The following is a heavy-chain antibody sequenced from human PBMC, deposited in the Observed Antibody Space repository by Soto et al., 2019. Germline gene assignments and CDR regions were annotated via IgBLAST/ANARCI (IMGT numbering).Heavy chain of an antibody. Sequence: PVGSLRLSCAASGFNFYNYAMTWVRQAPGKGLEWVSGISGDGTRTYYGDSVKGRFTISRDNSKNTVFLQMNSLRAEDTALYYCVKDLRPNRGWFGPWGQGTRVTVS. J-gene: IGHJ5*02. CDR3: VKDLRPNRGWFGP. CDR1: GFNFYNYA. CDR2: ISGDGTRT. D-gene: IGHD3-3*01. V-gene: IGHV3-23*01.